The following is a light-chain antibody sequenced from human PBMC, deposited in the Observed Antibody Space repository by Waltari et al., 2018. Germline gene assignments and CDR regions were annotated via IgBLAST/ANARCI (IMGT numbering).Light chain of an antibody. J-gene: IGKJ4*01. CDR2: GAS. Sequence: IVLTQSPGTLSLSPGESAALSCTSSQKISSSFLAWYQQKPGQAPRLLIYGASSRATGIPDRFSGRGSGTDFTLTISRLEPEDFALYYCQQYGSSPLTFGGGTKVEIK. V-gene: IGKV3-20*01. CDR1: QKISSSF. CDR3: QQYGSSPLT.